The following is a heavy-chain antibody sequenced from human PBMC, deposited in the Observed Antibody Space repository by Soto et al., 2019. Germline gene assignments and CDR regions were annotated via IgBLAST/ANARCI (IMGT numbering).Heavy chain of an antibody. J-gene: IGHJ5*02. CDR2: INAGNGNT. D-gene: IGHD3-22*01. CDR3: ARGDSAKIAVVRGWFDT. CDR1: GYTFTSYA. Sequence: QVQLVQSGAEVKKPGASVKVSCKASGYTFTSYAMHWVRQAPGQRLEWMGWINAGNGNTKYSQKFQGRVTITRDTFASTAYMQLSSVRSEDSAVYYCARGDSAKIAVVRGWFDTWGQGTLVTVSS. V-gene: IGHV1-3*01.